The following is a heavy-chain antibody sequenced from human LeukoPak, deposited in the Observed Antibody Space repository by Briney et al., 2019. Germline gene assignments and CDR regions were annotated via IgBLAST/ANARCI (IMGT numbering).Heavy chain of an antibody. Sequence: ASVKFFCKASGYTFTSYAMNWVRQAPGQGLEWMGWINTNTGNPTYSQGFTGRFVFSLDTSVSTAYLPISSLKAEDTAVYYCARIRTYYDFWSGYFLDYYYYMDVWGKGTTVTVSS. CDR1: GYTFTSYA. V-gene: IGHV7-4-1*02. CDR3: ARIRTYYDFWSGYFLDYYYYMDV. J-gene: IGHJ6*03. CDR2: INTNTGNP. D-gene: IGHD3-3*01.